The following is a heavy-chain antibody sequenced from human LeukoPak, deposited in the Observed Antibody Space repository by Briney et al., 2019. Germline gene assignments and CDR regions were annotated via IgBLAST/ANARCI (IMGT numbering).Heavy chain of an antibody. CDR3: ARKDPGYSSGPLDY. CDR1: GFTFSSYS. V-gene: IGHV3-21*01. D-gene: IGHD6-19*01. Sequence: PGGSLRLSCAASGFTFSSYSMNWVRQAPGKGLEWVSSISSSSSYIYYADSVKGRFTISRDNAKNSLYLQMNSLRAEDTAVYYCARKDPGYSSGPLDYWGQGTLVTVSS. J-gene: IGHJ4*02. CDR2: ISSSSSYI.